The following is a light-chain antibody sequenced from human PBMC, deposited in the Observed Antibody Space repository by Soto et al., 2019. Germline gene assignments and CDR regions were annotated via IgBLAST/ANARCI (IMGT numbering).Light chain of an antibody. J-gene: IGKJ2*01. CDR3: QQYDT. CDR1: QSVSSSD. V-gene: IGKV3-20*01. Sequence: IVLTQSPGTLSLSPGESATLSCRASQSVSSSDLAWYQQKPGQAPRLLIYSASSRATGIPDRFSGSGSGTDFTLTISRLESEDFAVYYCQQYDTFGQGTKLEIK. CDR2: SAS.